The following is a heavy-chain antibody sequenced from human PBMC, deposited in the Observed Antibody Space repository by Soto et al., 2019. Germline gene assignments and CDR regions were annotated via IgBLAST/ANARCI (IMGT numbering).Heavy chain of an antibody. Sequence: SETLSFTCAVSGGYITSANWWSWVRQPPGKGLEWIGKIHDSGSTNNNPSLKSRVTISVDKSKNQVSLRLTSVTAADTAVYYCAKEGYYYMDVWGQGTTVTVSS. CDR2: IHDSGST. J-gene: IGHJ6*02. CDR3: AKEGYYYMDV. V-gene: IGHV4-4*02. CDR1: GGYITSANW.